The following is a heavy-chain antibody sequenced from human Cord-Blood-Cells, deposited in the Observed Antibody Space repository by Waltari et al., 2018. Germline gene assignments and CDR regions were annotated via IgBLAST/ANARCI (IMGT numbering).Heavy chain of an antibody. CDR3: ARGAVLVVYAMYDY. D-gene: IGHD2-8*02. Sequence: QVQLQQWGAGLLKPSETLSLTCAVYGGSFSGYYWSWIRQPPGKGLEWIGEINQSGSTNYNPSLKSRVTISVDTSKNQFSLKLSSVTAADTAVYYCARGAVLVVYAMYDYWGQGTLVTVSS. J-gene: IGHJ4*02. CDR1: GGSFSGYY. V-gene: IGHV4-34*01. CDR2: INQSGST.